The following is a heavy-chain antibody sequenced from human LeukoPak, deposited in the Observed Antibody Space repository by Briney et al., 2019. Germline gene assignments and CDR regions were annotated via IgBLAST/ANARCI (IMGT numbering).Heavy chain of an antibody. Sequence: PGGSLRLSCAVSGFTFSRYAMYWVRQAPGKGLEWVAVISYDGSNKYYADSVKGRFTISRDNSKNTLYLQMNRLRPEDTAVYFCAKDVPAAYFDYWGQGNLVTVSS. D-gene: IGHD2-2*01. CDR2: ISYDGSNK. V-gene: IGHV3-30-3*01. J-gene: IGHJ4*02. CDR1: GFTFSRYA. CDR3: AKDVPAAYFDY.